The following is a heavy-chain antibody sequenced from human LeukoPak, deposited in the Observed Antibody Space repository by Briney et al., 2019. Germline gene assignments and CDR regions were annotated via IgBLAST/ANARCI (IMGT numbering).Heavy chain of an antibody. J-gene: IGHJ4*02. CDR2: IKQDGSEK. D-gene: IGHD3-22*01. CDR1: GFTFSSYW. V-gene: IGHV3-7*01. Sequence: GGSLRLSCAASGFTFSSYWMSWVRQAPGKGLEWVANIKQDGSEKYYVDSVKGRFTISRDNAKNSLYLQMNSLRAEDTAVYYCARSPPGNYYDSSGYHFDYWGQGTLVTVSS. CDR3: ARSPPGNYYDSSGYHFDY.